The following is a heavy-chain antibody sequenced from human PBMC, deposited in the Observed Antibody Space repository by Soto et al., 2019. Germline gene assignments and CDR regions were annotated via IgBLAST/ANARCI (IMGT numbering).Heavy chain of an antibody. D-gene: IGHD3-22*01. CDR1: GFTFSSYA. V-gene: IGHV3-23*01. CDR2: ISGTGGST. Sequence: GGSLRLSCAASGFTFSSYAMSWVRQTPGKGLEWISTISGTGGSTYYPDSVKGRFTISRDNSKNTVYLQMNSLRAEDAAVYYCAKEMTSGYYLFDYWGQGTLVTVSS. J-gene: IGHJ4*02. CDR3: AKEMTSGYYLFDY.